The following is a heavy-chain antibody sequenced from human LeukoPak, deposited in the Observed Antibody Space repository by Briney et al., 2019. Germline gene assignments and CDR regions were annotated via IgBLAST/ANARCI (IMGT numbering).Heavy chain of an antibody. CDR3: ASPPAGLGGYFHY. CDR1: GGSISSSSYY. CDR2: IFYSGTT. D-gene: IGHD6-19*01. V-gene: IGHV4-39*01. J-gene: IGHJ4*02. Sequence: SETLSLTCTVSGGSISSSSYYWGWIRQPPGKGLDWIGSIFYSGTTYYKPSLKSRVTISVDTSKNQFSLKLSSVTAADTAVYYCASPPAGLGGYFHYWGQGTLVTVSS.